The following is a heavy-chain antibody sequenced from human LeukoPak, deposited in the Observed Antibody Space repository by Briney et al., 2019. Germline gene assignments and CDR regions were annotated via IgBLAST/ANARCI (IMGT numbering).Heavy chain of an antibody. J-gene: IGHJ4*02. V-gene: IGHV3-13*01. D-gene: IGHD4-17*01. CDR2: ISTAGDT. Sequence: GGSLRLSCAASGFTFSNYDMHWVRQATGKGLEWVSAISTAGDTYYPGSVKGRFTISRENAKNSLYLQMNSLRAGDTAVYYCARAPPGDYFDYWGQGTLVTVSS. CDR3: ARAPPGDYFDY. CDR1: GFTFSNYD.